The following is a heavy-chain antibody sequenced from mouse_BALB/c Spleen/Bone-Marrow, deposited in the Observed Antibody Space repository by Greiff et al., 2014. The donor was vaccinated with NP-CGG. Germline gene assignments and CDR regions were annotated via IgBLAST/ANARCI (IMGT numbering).Heavy chain of an antibody. CDR3: ARGVPMDY. CDR2: INPGDGDT. CDR1: GYAFSSYW. J-gene: IGHJ4*01. V-gene: IGHV1-80*01. Sequence: QVQLQQSGAELVRPGSSVKISCKASGYAFSSYWMNWVKQRPGQGLEWIGQINPGDGDTNYNGKFKGKATLTADKSSSTSYMQLSSLASDDSAVYFCARGVPMDYWGQGTSVTVSA.